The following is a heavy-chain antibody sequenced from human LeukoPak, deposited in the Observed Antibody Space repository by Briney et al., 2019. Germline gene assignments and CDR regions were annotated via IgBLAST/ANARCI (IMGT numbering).Heavy chain of an antibody. V-gene: IGHV3-7*01. Sequence: GGSLRLSCAASGFTFGSYGMHWVRQAPGKGLEWVANIKQDGSEKYYVDSVKGRFTISRDNAKSSLYLQMNSLRAEDTAVYYCAREVSSGWYYFDYWGQETLVTVSS. CDR2: IKQDGSEK. D-gene: IGHD6-19*01. CDR1: GFTFGSYG. J-gene: IGHJ4*02. CDR3: AREVSSGWYYFDY.